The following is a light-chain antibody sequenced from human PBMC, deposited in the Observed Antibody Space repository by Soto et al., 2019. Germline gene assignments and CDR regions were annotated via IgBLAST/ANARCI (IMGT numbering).Light chain of an antibody. CDR2: EAS. J-gene: IGKJ1*01. CDR1: QSISDL. Sequence: DIQMTQSPSTLSASVGDRVTITCRASQSISDLLAWYQQKPGKAPKLLIYEASSLKSGVPSRFSGSGSGTDSTLTISSLQPDDFASYYCQQYNGFWTFGQGTKVEIK. CDR3: QQYNGFWT. V-gene: IGKV1-5*03.